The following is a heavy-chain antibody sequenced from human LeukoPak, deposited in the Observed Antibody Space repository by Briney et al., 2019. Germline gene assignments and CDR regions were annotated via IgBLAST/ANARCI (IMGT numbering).Heavy chain of an antibody. D-gene: IGHD6-13*01. CDR3: ASEGAAAPYYFDY. V-gene: IGHV3-30*03. J-gene: IGHJ4*02. CDR2: ISYDGSNK. Sequence: GGSLRLSCAASGFTFSSYGMHWVRQAPGKGLEWVAVISYDGSNKYYADSVKGRFTISRDNSKNTLYLQMNSLRAEDTAVYYCASEGAAAPYYFDYWGQGTLVTVSS. CDR1: GFTFSSYG.